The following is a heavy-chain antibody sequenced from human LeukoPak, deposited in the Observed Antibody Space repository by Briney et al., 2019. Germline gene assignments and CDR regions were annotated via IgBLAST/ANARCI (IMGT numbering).Heavy chain of an antibody. CDR2: IYYSGST. V-gene: IGHV4-59*01. CDR1: GGSISSYY. CDR3: ARGYFDWLSPEVNWFDP. D-gene: IGHD3-9*01. Sequence: ASETLSLTCTVSGGSISSYYWSWIRQPPGKGLEWVWYIYYSGSTNYNPSLKSRVTISVDTSKNQFSLKLSSVTAADTAVYYCARGYFDWLSPEVNWFDPWGQGTLVTVSS. J-gene: IGHJ5*02.